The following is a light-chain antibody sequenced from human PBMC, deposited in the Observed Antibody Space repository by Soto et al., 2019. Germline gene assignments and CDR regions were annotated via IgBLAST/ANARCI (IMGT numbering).Light chain of an antibody. J-gene: IGKJ5*01. V-gene: IGKV3-11*01. CDR2: DAS. Sequence: EIVLTQSPATLSLSPGERVTLSCRTSQSVSKYFAWYQQKPGRAPRLLIYDASSTATGIPARFIGSGSGTDFTITISSLEPEDFAIYYCQQRSNWPITFGQGTRLEIK. CDR1: QSVSKY. CDR3: QQRSNWPIT.